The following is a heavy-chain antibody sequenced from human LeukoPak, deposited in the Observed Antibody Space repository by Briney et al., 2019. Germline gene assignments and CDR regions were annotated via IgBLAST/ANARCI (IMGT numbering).Heavy chain of an antibody. Sequence: GGSLRLSCAASGFTFSNYGIHWVRQAPGKGLEWVAFIRYDGSNKYYADSVKGRFTISRDNSKNTLYLQMNGLRAEDTAVYYCAKTQSASSGFTNDAFDIWGQGTMVTVSS. CDR2: IRYDGSNK. CDR1: GFTFSNYG. V-gene: IGHV3-30*02. CDR3: AKTQSASSGFTNDAFDI. D-gene: IGHD3-22*01. J-gene: IGHJ3*02.